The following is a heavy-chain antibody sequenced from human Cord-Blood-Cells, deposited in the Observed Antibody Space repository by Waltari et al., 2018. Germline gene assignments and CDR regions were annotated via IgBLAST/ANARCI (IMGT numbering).Heavy chain of an antibody. J-gene: IGHJ6*03. CDR1: GFTFSSYS. CDR3: ARARGEDIVVVPAAMYYYYYMDV. CDR2: ISSSSSTI. Sequence: EVQLVESGGGLVQPGGSLRLSCAASGFTFSSYSMNWVRQAPGKGLEWVSYISSSSSTIDYADSVKGRFTISRDNAKNSLYLQMNSLRDEDTAVYYCARARGEDIVVVPAAMYYYYYMDVWGKGTTVTVSS. V-gene: IGHV3-48*02. D-gene: IGHD2-2*01.